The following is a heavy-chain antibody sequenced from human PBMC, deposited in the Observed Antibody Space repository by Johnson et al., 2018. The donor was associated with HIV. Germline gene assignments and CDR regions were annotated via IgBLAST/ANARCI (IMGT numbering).Heavy chain of an antibody. Sequence: MQLVESGGGVVQPGGSLRLSCAASRFTFSAYPMHWVRQAPGKGLEYVSAISSNGGSTYYANSVKGRFTISRDNSKNTLYLQMGSLRAEDMAVYYCARDKCSGGSCYDDDVFDIWGQGTMVTVSS. V-gene: IGHV3-64*01. J-gene: IGHJ3*02. CDR1: RFTFSAYP. CDR2: ISSNGGST. CDR3: ARDKCSGGSCYDDDVFDI. D-gene: IGHD2-15*01.